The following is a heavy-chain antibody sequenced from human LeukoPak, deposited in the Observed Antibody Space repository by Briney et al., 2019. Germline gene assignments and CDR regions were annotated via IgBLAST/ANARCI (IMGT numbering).Heavy chain of an antibody. CDR2: IIPIFGTA. CDR3: ARDRYYYDSSGYYGRRRNEDNWFDP. Sequence: GASVKVSCKASGGTFSSYAISWVRQVPGQGLEWMGRIIPIFGTANYAQKFQGRVTITTDESTSTAYMELSSLRSEDTAVYYCARDRYYYDSSGYYGRRRNEDNWFDPWGQGTLVTVSS. CDR1: GGTFSSYA. J-gene: IGHJ5*02. D-gene: IGHD3-22*01. V-gene: IGHV1-69*05.